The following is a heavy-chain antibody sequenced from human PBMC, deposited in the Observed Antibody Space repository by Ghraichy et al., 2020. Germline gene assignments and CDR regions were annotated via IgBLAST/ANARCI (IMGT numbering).Heavy chain of an antibody. V-gene: IGHV4-39*01. CDR3: ATSARSGITIFYY. D-gene: IGHD3-9*01. J-gene: IGHJ4*02. CDR1: GGSISSSSYY. CDR2: IYYSGST. Sequence: SETLSLTCTVSGGSISSSSYYWGWIRQPPGKGLEWIGYIYYSGSTYYNPSLKSRVTISVDASKNQFSLKLSSVTAADTAVYYCATSARSGITIFYYWGQGTLVTVSS.